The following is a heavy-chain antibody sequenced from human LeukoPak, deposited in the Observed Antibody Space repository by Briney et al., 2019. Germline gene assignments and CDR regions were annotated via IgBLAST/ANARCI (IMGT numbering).Heavy chain of an antibody. V-gene: IGHV3-15*07. Sequence: SGGSLRLSCAASGLNVNNAWMSWVRQAPGKGLEWVGRIRSKIDGGATDYAAPVTGRFTISRDNSNNTLYLQINSLKIEDTAMYYCYTSITDYWGQGTLVTVSS. J-gene: IGHJ4*02. D-gene: IGHD2-21*01. CDR1: GLNVNNAW. CDR3: YTSITDY. CDR2: IRSKIDGGAT.